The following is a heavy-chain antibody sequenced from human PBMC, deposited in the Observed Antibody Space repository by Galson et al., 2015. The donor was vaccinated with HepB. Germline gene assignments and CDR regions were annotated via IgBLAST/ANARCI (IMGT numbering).Heavy chain of an antibody. CDR2: ISSRSSTI. CDR1: GFTFSSYW. Sequence: SLRLSCAASGFTFSSYWMSWVRQAPGKGLEWVSYISSRSSTIYYADSVKGRFTISRDNAKNSLYLQMNSLRAEDTAVYCCAREACDYWGQGTLGTVSS. J-gene: IGHJ4*02. CDR3: AREACDY. V-gene: IGHV3-48*01.